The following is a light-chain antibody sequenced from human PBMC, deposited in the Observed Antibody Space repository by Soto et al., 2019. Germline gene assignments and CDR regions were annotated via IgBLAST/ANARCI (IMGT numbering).Light chain of an antibody. CDR3: QQYNHHPLT. CDR1: QDIAGY. J-gene: IGKJ4*01. V-gene: IGKV1-16*01. Sequence: DVRMTQSPSSLSASVGDSVTISCRASQDIAGYLAWFQQRPGKAPRSLIFSASTLHSGVPSRFSGSASGTYFTLTITNLQPEDVATYYCQQYNHHPLTFGGGTKVEIK. CDR2: SAS.